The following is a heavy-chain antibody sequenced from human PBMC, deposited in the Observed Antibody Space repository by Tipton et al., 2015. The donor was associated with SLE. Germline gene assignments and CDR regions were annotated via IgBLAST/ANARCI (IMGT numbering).Heavy chain of an antibody. CDR3: ARGGYCSSTGCSDDAFDI. J-gene: IGHJ3*02. Sequence: TLSLTCTVSDDSITTDYWTWIRQPPGKGLEYIGYVSYSGVTNSNPSLQSRVTMSIDASKKQVSLRLSSVTAADTAVYYCARGGYCSSTGCSDDAFDIWGQGTMITVSS. D-gene: IGHD2-2*01. CDR1: DDSITTDY. V-gene: IGHV4-59*13. CDR2: VSYSGVT.